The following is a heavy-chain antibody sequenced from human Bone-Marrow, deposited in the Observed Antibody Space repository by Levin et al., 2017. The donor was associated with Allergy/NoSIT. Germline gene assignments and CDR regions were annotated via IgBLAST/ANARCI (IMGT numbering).Heavy chain of an antibody. CDR2: RRGEEEKK. V-gene: IGHV3-43*01. CDR3: AKDLSPRIAVTGNIEY. CDR1: GFTFNDYT. J-gene: IGHJ4*02. Sequence: CAASGFTFNDYTMHWVRQAPQRGREGGGRRRGEEEKKEDADSVIFLFPISRDNSKNALYLQMNSLTTEDTALYYCAKDLSPRIAVTGNIEYWGQGTLVTVSS. D-gene: IGHD6-19*01.